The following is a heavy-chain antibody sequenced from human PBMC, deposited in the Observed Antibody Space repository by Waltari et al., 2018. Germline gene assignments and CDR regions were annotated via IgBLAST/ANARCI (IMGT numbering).Heavy chain of an antibody. CDR2: IYHSGST. J-gene: IGHJ5*02. CDR3: AREGHSRITMVQGASVFDP. V-gene: IGHV4-38-2*02. D-gene: IGHD3-10*01. CDR1: GYSISSGYY. Sequence: QVQLQESGPGLVKPSETLSLTCAVSGYSISSGYYWGWIRQPPGKGLEWIGSIYHSGSTYYNPSLKSRVTISVDTSKNQFSLKLSSVTAADTAVYYCAREGHSRITMVQGASVFDPWGQGTLVTVSS.